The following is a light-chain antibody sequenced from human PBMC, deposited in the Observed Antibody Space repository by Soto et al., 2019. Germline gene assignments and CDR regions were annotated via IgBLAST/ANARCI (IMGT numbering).Light chain of an antibody. CDR1: SSDVGGYNF. Sequence: QSALTQPPSASGSPGQSVTISCTGTSSDVGGYNFVSWYQHHPGKAPKLMIYAVNARPSGVPDRFSGSKSGNTASLTVSGLQAEDEADYYCSSYAGNNNVVFGGGTKLTVL. J-gene: IGLJ2*01. CDR2: AVN. V-gene: IGLV2-8*01. CDR3: SSYAGNNNVV.